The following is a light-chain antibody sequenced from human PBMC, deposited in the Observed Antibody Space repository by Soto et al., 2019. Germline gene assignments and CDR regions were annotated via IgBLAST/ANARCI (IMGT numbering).Light chain of an antibody. Sequence: DIQMTQSPSTLSASVADRATITCRASQSVNSRLAWYQQKPGKAPKLLIYKASSLESGVPSRFSGSGSGTEFTLTISSLQPDDFATYYCQQYNSCLYSFGQGTKVDI. J-gene: IGKJ2*01. V-gene: IGKV1-5*03. CDR1: QSVNSR. CDR2: KAS. CDR3: QQYNSCLYS.